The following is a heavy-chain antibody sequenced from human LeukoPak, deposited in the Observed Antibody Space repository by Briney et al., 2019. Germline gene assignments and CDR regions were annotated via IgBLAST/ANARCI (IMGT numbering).Heavy chain of an antibody. V-gene: IGHV3-23*01. J-gene: IGHJ5*02. CDR2: ISGSGGRT. Sequence: GVSLRLSCAPSGFTFSLYPMSWVRRAPGKGLEWVSAISGSGGRTLYGDCVKGRFTSSRDNSKNTLYLQMNSLKAEDTAVYYCAKDPYIVSSTSQNWFDPWGQGTLVTVSS. D-gene: IGHD2-2*01. CDR1: GFTFSLYP. CDR3: AKDPYIVSSTSQNWFDP.